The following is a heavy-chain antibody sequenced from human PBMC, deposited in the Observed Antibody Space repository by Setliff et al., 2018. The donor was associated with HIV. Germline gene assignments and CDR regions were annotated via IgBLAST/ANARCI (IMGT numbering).Heavy chain of an antibody. Sequence: ASVKVSCKVSGYTLTELSIHWVRQAPGKGLEWMGGFDPQYDKTFYAQKFQGRVTMSEDTSTDTAYMELRSLRSEDTAVYYCATRAYDSLGYLRSRVSGAAFDIWGQGTMVTFSS. D-gene: IGHD3-22*01. CDR3: ATRAYDSLGYLRSRVSGAAFDI. V-gene: IGHV1-24*01. CDR2: FDPQYDKT. CDR1: GYTLTELS. J-gene: IGHJ3*02.